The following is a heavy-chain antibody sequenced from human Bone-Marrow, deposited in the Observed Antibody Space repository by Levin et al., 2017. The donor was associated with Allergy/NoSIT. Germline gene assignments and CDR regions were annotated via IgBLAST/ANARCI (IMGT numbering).Heavy chain of an antibody. Sequence: GGSLRLSCATSGFNFNSFSMSWVRQAPGKGLEWLADISIDGSVRQYVDAVKGRFTVSRDNTYNSLHLQMNNLRVDDTAVYYCARDPNWGNWFDPWGQGTLVTVSS. CDR1: GFNFNSFS. D-gene: IGHD7-27*01. V-gene: IGHV3-7*01. CDR2: ISIDGSVR. J-gene: IGHJ5*02. CDR3: ARDPNWGNWFDP.